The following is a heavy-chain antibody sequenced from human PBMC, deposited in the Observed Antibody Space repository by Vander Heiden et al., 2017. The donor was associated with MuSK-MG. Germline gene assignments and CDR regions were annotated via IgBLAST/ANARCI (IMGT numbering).Heavy chain of an antibody. J-gene: IGHJ4*02. CDR3: ARLAAGYYDILTGSSDY. Sequence: QLQLQESGPGLVKPSETLSLTCTVSGGSISSSSYHWGWIRQPPGKGLEWIGSIYYSGSTYYNPSLKSRVTISVDTSKNQFSLKLSSVTAADTAVYYCARLAAGYYDILTGSSDYWGQGTLVTVSS. V-gene: IGHV4-39*01. CDR1: GGSISSSSYH. D-gene: IGHD3-9*01. CDR2: IYYSGST.